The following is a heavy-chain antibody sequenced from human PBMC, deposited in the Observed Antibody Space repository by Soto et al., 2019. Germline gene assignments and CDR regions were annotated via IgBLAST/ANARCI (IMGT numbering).Heavy chain of an antibody. CDR3: VASLAASGLNWLDP. J-gene: IGHJ5*02. V-gene: IGHV4-4*07. CDR2: IFANGHT. Sequence: LSLTCIVSGGSISEKYWNWVRQPPGKGLEWIGLIFANGHTDCNPSLKSRVTMSVDASKNQFSLRLTSMTAADTAVYYCVASLAASGLNWLDPWGRGTLVTVSS. CDR1: GGSISEKY. D-gene: IGHD6-13*01.